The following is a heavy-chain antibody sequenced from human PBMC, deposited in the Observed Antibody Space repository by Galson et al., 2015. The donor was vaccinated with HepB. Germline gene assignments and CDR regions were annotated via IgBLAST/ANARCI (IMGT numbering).Heavy chain of an antibody. V-gene: IGHV3-53*01. CDR2: VYSGGST. CDR1: GFTVSSNY. D-gene: IGHD3-3*01. CDR3: AGTYDFWSGYLPLSSFDI. J-gene: IGHJ3*02. Sequence: SLRLSCAASGFTVSSNYMSWVRQAPGKGLEWVSVVYSGGSTYYADSVKGRFTISRDNSKNTLYLQMNSLRAEDTAVYYCAGTYDFWSGYLPLSSFDIWGQGTMVTVSS.